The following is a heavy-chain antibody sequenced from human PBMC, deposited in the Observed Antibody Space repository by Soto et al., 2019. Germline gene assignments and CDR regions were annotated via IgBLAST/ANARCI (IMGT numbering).Heavy chain of an antibody. CDR1: GGSIISSNFY. D-gene: IGHD3-10*02. CDR3: ARHVRGAVTMNWFDP. Sequence: SETLSLTCTVSGGSIISSNFYWGWLRQPPGKGLEWIGSVEYGGSTYDNPSLKSRVTLSADTTKNQFSLKLTSVTAADTAIYYCARHVRGAVTMNWFDPWGHGTLVTVSS. V-gene: IGHV4-39*01. CDR2: VEYGGST. J-gene: IGHJ5*02.